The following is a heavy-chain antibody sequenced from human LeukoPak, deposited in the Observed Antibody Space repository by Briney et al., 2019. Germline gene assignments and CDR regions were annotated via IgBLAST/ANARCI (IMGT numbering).Heavy chain of an antibody. CDR1: GFTFSSSA. V-gene: IGHV3-23*01. Sequence: GGSLRLSCAASGFTFSSSAMTWVRQAPGKGQEWVSGIGGGGTGTHYADSVKGRFTVSRDNSRNTLYLQMNSLRAEDTALYYCAKELESWEIFEYWGQGTLVTVSS. D-gene: IGHD1-26*01. CDR3: AKELESWEIFEY. J-gene: IGHJ4*02. CDR2: IGGGGTGT.